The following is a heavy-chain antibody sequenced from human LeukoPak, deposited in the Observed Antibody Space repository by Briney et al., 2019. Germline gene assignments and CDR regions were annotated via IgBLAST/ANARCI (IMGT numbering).Heavy chain of an antibody. Sequence: SETLSLTCTVSGGSISSSIYYWGWIRQPPGKGLEWIGSIYYSGSTYYNPSLKSRVTISVDTSKNQFSLKLSSVTAADTAVYYCARRNYDFWSGYYIENWFDPWGQGTLVTVSS. CDR1: GGSISSSIYY. CDR3: ARRNYDFWSGYYIENWFDP. CDR2: IYYSGST. V-gene: IGHV4-39*01. D-gene: IGHD3-3*01. J-gene: IGHJ5*02.